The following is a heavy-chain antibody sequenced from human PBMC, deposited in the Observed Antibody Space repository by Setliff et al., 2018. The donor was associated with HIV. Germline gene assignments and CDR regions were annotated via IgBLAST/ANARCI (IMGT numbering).Heavy chain of an antibody. CDR2: IYTSGIT. J-gene: IGHJ4*02. D-gene: IGHD6-19*01. V-gene: IGHV4-4*08. CDR1: GGSISSYY. Sequence: SETLSLTCTVSGGSISSYYWSWIRLPPGKGLEWIGYIYTSGITNCNPSLKSRVTMSVGTSKNQFSLKLSSVTAADTAVYYCARDYSGWYYFDCWGQGTLVTVS. CDR3: ARDYSGWYYFDC.